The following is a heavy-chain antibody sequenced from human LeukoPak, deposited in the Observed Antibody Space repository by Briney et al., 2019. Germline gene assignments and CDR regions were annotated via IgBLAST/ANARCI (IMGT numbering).Heavy chain of an antibody. CDR3: ARDSYYDSSTYYRYMDV. V-gene: IGHV4-59*11. J-gene: IGHJ6*03. Sequence: PSETLSLTCVVSGDSMRSHYWTWIRQPPGKGVEWIGYIYYSGSTNSNPSLQSPVTMSVDTSKNQYSLKLRSVTAADTTVYYCARDSYYDSSTYYRYMDVWGAGTTVTVSS. CDR1: GDSMRSHY. D-gene: IGHD3-22*01. CDR2: IYYSGST.